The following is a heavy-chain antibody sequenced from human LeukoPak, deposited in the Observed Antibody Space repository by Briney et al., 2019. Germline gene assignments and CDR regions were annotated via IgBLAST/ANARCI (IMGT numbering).Heavy chain of an antibody. CDR3: ARDPTGTTEFS. CDR2: ISSSSSYI. V-gene: IGHV3-21*01. Sequence: GGSLRLSCAASGFTFSSSWMRWVRQAPGKGLEWVSSISSSSSYIYYADSVKGRFTISRDNAKNSLYLQMNSLRAEDTAVYYCARDPTGTTEFSWGQGTLVTVSS. J-gene: IGHJ4*02. D-gene: IGHD1-7*01. CDR1: GFTFSSSW.